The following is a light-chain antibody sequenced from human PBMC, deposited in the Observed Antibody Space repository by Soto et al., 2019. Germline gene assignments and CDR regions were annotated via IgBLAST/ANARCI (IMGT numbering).Light chain of an antibody. V-gene: IGLV2-23*02. CDR1: SNDVGSYNL. CDR3: CSYAGSSTFS. Sequence: QSALTQPASVSGSPGQSITISCTGTSNDVGSYNLVSWYQQHPGKAPKLMIYEVSKRPSGVSNRFSGSKSGNTASLTISGLQAEDEADYYCCSYAGSSTFSFGGGTQLTVL. J-gene: IGLJ2*01. CDR2: EVS.